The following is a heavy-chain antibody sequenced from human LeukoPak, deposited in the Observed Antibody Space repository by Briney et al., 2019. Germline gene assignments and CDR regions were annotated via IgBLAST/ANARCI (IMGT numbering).Heavy chain of an antibody. CDR3: ARVVVTARSAYFDY. CDR2: IIPIFGTA. CDR1: GGTFSSYA. V-gene: IGHV1-69*13. D-gene: IGHD2-21*02. Sequence: VKVSCKASGGTFSSYAISWVRQAPGQGLEWMGGIIPIFGTANYAQKFQGRVTITADKSTSTAYMELSSLRSEDTAVYYCARVVVTARSAYFDYWGQGTLVTVSS. J-gene: IGHJ4*02.